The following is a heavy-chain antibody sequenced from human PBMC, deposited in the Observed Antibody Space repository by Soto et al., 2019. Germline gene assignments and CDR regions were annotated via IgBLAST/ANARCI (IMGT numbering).Heavy chain of an antibody. Sequence: QVQLVQSGAEVKKPGASVKVSCKASGYTFTSYYMRWVRQAPGQGLEWMGIINPSGGSTSNAQKFQGRVTMTSDTSTSTVYMELSSLRSEDTAVYYCAREGPGTTVTTEYYFDFWGQGTLVTVSS. D-gene: IGHD4-4*01. CDR3: AREGPGTTVTTEYYFDF. J-gene: IGHJ4*02. V-gene: IGHV1-46*01. CDR2: INPSGGST. CDR1: GYTFTSYY.